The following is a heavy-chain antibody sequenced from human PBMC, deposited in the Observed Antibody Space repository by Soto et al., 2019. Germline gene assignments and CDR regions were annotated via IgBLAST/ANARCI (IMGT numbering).Heavy chain of an antibody. J-gene: IGHJ3*02. V-gene: IGHV1-69*01. CDR1: GGTFSSYA. CDR3: AREFGGDPSYSSSWFDAFDI. CDR2: IIPIFGTA. Sequence: QVQLVQSGAEVKKPGSSVKVSCKASGGTFSSYAISWVRQDPGQGLEWMGGIIPIFGTANYAQKFQGRVKITADESTSTDYMELSSLRSADTAVYYCAREFGGDPSYSSSWFDAFDIWGQGTMVTVSS. D-gene: IGHD6-13*01.